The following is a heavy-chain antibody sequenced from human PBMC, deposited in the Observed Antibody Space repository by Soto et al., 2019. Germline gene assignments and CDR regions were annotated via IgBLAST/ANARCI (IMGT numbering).Heavy chain of an antibody. CDR3: ARHLLHVGPYGSSAPGGYFDY. CDR2: IYYSGST. J-gene: IGHJ4*02. Sequence: TSETLSLTCTVSGGSISGSSYYWGWIRQPPGKGLEWIGSIYYSGSTYYNPSLKSRVTISVDTSKNQFSLKLSSVTAADTAVYYCARHLLHVGPYGSSAPGGYFDYWGQGTLVTVSS. V-gene: IGHV4-39*01. D-gene: IGHD3-22*01. CDR1: GGSISGSSYY.